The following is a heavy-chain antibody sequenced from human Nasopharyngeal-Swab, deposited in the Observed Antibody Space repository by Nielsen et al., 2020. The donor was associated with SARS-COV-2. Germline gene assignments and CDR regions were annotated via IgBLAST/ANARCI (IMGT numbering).Heavy chain of an antibody. CDR3: AGSSSWYTTRHDY. D-gene: IGHD6-13*01. CDR2: IYSGGST. Sequence: GESLKISCVASGFTVSSNYMSWVRQAPGKGLEWVSVIYSGGSTYYADSVKGRFTISRDNSKNTLYLQMNSLRAEDTAVYYCAGSSSWYTTRHDYWGQGTLVTVSS. J-gene: IGHJ4*02. CDR1: GFTVSSNY. V-gene: IGHV3-53*01.